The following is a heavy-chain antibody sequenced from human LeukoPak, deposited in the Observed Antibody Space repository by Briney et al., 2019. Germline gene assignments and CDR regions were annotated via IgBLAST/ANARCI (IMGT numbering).Heavy chain of an antibody. CDR2: IIPIFGTA. Sequence: ASVKVSCKASGGTFSSYAISWVRQAPGQGLEWMGGIIPIFGTANYAQKFQGRVTITADESTSTAYMELSSLRSEDTAVYYCARGGPTIFGVVTEYYFDYWGQGTLVTVSS. D-gene: IGHD3-3*01. CDR1: GGTFSSYA. CDR3: ARGGPTIFGVVTEYYFDY. V-gene: IGHV1-69*01. J-gene: IGHJ4*02.